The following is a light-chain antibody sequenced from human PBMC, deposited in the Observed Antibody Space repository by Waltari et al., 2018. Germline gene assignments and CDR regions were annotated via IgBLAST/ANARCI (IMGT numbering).Light chain of an antibody. V-gene: IGKV3-20*01. CDR2: HTS. J-gene: IGKJ1*01. CDR1: QSVDKY. Sequence: EIVLTQSPGTLSLSPGERATLSCRASQSVDKYLAWYQQKPGQAPRLLIYHTSTRATGIPDRFRGSGFGTDFSLTISRLEPEDFAVYYCQKYNSIPATFGQGTKVEVK. CDR3: QKYNSIPAT.